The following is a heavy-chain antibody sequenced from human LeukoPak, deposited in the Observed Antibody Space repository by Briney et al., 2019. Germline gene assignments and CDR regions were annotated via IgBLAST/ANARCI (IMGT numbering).Heavy chain of an antibody. D-gene: IGHD3-22*01. Sequence: ASVKVSCKASGYTFTSYGISWVRQAPGQGLEWMGWISAYNGNTNYAQKLQGRVTMTTDTSTSTACMELRSLRSDDTAVYYCARAETYYYDSSGYYPGVYYFDYWGQGTLVTVSS. CDR3: ARAETYYYDSSGYYPGVYYFDY. V-gene: IGHV1-18*01. CDR1: GYTFTSYG. J-gene: IGHJ4*02. CDR2: ISAYNGNT.